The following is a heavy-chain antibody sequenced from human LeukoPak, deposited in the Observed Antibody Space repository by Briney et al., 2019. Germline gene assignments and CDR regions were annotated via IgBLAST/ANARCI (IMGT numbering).Heavy chain of an antibody. CDR3: ARDKIVGATNFDY. V-gene: IGHV3-7*03. D-gene: IGHD1-26*01. CDR2: IKLDGSEK. CDR1: GFTFGKYW. J-gene: IGHJ4*02. Sequence: PGGSLRLSCVASGFTFGKYWMSWVRQAPGKGLEWVANIKLDGSEKNYVDSVKGRFTISRDNTKNSLYLQMNSLRVEDTAVFYCARDKIVGATNFDYWGQGILVTVSS.